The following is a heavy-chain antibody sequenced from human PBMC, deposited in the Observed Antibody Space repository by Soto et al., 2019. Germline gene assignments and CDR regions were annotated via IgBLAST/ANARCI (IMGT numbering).Heavy chain of an antibody. D-gene: IGHD2-8*01. CDR1: GFTFSSYS. V-gene: IGHV3-48*01. Sequence: GGSLRLSCAASGFTFSSYSMNWVRQAPGKGLEWVSYISSSSSTIYYADSVKGRFTISRDNAKNSLYLQMNSLRAVDTAVYYCARSQSSYCTNGVCYTLKGKNPFDYWGQGTLVTVSS. J-gene: IGHJ4*02. CDR3: ARSQSSYCTNGVCYTLKGKNPFDY. CDR2: ISSSSSTI.